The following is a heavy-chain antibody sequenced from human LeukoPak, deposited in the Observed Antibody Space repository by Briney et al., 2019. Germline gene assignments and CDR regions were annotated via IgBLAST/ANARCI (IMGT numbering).Heavy chain of an antibody. V-gene: IGHV3-48*01. CDR1: GFTFSSYW. Sequence: GGSLRLSCAASGFTFSSYWMHWVRQAPGKGLEWVSYIRSSSSGTIYYGDSVKGRFTISRDNARNSLYLQMNSLRGEDTAVYYCARDHNWAFDYWGQGTLVTVSS. D-gene: IGHD1-1*01. J-gene: IGHJ4*02. CDR2: IRSSSSGTI. CDR3: ARDHNWAFDY.